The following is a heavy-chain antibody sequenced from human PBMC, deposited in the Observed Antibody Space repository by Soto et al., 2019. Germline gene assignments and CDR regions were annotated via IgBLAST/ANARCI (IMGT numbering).Heavy chain of an antibody. V-gene: IGHV1-46*03. CDR1: GYTFTDYV. Sequence: ASVKVSCKASGYTFTDYVISWVRQAPGQGLERMGIINPSGGSTSYAQKFQGRVTMTRDTSTSTVYMELSSLRSEDTAVYYCARNQDEYSSSTSNWFDPWGQGALVTVSS. D-gene: IGHD6-13*01. J-gene: IGHJ5*02. CDR3: ARNQDEYSSSTSNWFDP. CDR2: INPSGGST.